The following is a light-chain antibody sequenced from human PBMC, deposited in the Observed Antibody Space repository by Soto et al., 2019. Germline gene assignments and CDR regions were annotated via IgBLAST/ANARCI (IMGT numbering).Light chain of an antibody. CDR2: DVS. Sequence: QSALTQPASVSGSPGQSITISCTGTSSDVGTYNYVSWYQHHPGKAPKLMIYDVSNRPSGVSNRFSGSKSGNTASLTISGLQAEDEADYYCPSHTSSSTPLFGGGTKLTVL. CDR3: PSHTSSSTPL. CDR1: SSDVGTYNY. V-gene: IGLV2-14*03. J-gene: IGLJ2*01.